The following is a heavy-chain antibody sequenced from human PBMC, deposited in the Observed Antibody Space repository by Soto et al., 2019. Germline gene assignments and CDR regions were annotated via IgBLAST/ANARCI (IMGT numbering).Heavy chain of an antibody. V-gene: IGHV3-23*01. CDR1: GFTFSSYA. CDR2: ISGSGGST. Sequence: EVQLLESGGGLVQPGGSLRLSCAASGFTFSSYAISWVRQAPGKGLEWVSAISGSGGSTYYADSVKGRFTISRDNSKNTLYLQMNSLRAEDTAVYYCARKYSSGWYLDYWGQGTLVTVSS. D-gene: IGHD6-19*01. J-gene: IGHJ4*02. CDR3: ARKYSSGWYLDY.